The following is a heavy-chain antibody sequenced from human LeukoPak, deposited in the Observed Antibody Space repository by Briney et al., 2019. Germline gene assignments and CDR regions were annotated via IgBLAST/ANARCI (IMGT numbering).Heavy chain of an antibody. V-gene: IGHV3-30-3*01. Sequence: GGSLRLSCAASGFTFSSYAMHWVRQAPGKGLEWVAVISYDGSNKYYADSVKGRFTISRDNSKNTPYLQMNSLRAEDTAVYYCASVTDQPYWGQGTLVTVSS. CDR1: GFTFSSYA. CDR3: ASVTDQPY. D-gene: IGHD1-14*01. J-gene: IGHJ4*02. CDR2: ISYDGSNK.